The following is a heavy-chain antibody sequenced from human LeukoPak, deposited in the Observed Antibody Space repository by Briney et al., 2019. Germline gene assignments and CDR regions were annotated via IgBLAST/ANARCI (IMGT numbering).Heavy chain of an antibody. CDR1: GYSISSTDY. V-gene: IGHV4-38-2*02. D-gene: IGHD3-22*01. J-gene: IGHJ4*02. CDR3: ARASYSYDINGWVPFDY. CDR2: IYHTATT. Sequence: SDTLSPTCTVSGYSISSTDYRGCIRQPPGKGLSWIGSIYHTATTYYNPSLKSRVAISVDASKTQISLKLSSVTAADTAVYYCARASYSYDINGWVPFDYWGQGTLVTVSS.